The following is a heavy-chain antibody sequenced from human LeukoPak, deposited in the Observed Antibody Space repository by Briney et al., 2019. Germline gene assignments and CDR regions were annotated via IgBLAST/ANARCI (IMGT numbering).Heavy chain of an antibody. J-gene: IGHJ4*02. CDR3: AKGYYDSSGYWY. CDR2: ISSSSSYI. D-gene: IGHD3-22*01. V-gene: IGHV3-21*01. CDR1: GFTFSSYS. Sequence: PGGSLRLSCAASGFTFSSYSMNWVRQAPGKGLEWVSSISSSSSYIYYADSVKGRFTISRDNAKNSLYLQMNSLRAEDTAVYYCAKGYYDSSGYWYWGQGTLVTVSS.